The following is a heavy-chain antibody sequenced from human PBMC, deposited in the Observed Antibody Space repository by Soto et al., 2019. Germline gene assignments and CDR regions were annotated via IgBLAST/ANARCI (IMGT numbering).Heavy chain of an antibody. CDR2: IIPIFDTT. D-gene: IGHD3-22*01. V-gene: IGHV1-69*18. J-gene: IGHJ4*02. Sequence: QVHLVQSGAEVKKPGSSVKVSCKASGGTFSSYAISWVRQAPGQGLEWMGRIIPIFDTTNYAQKFQGRVTITADESTSPAYRELSSLRSEDTAVDYCVGYYYNTRGYYYDYWGPGTLVTVSS. CDR1: GGTFSSYA. CDR3: VGYYYNTRGYYYDY.